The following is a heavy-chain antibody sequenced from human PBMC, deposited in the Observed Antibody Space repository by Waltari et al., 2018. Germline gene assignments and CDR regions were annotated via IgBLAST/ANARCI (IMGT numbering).Heavy chain of an antibody. CDR1: GASLTSW. V-gene: IGHV4-4*02. D-gene: IGHD2-15*01. CDR2: VLGSGRT. J-gene: IGHJ4*02. CDR3: ARDRGRGLYLDT. Sequence: QLQLQESGPGLVKPSGTLPFICAVSGASLTSWWSWGRQPPGKGLEWIGQVLGSGRTNYNPSFASRVTISLDTSTHQFALKMTSATAADTALYYCARDRGRGLYLDTWGQGILVTVSP.